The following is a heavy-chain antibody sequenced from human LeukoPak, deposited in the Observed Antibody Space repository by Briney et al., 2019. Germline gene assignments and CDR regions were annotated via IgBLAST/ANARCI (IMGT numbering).Heavy chain of an antibody. CDR1: EYSFPNYC. CDR2: IYPDDSDT. D-gene: IGHD6-13*01. Sequence: GASLKISCKHSEYSFPNYCIGWVRSMPGKGLEWMGIIYPDDSDTRYSPSFQGQVTISADKSISTAYLQWSSLKASDTAMYYCAIGRGGQQLGDYWGQGTLVTVSS. V-gene: IGHV5-51*01. J-gene: IGHJ4*02. CDR3: AIGRGGQQLGDY.